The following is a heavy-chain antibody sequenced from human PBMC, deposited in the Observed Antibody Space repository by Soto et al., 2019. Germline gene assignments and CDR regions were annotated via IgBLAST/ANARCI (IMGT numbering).Heavy chain of an antibody. CDR1: GYTFTSDG. V-gene: IGHV1-18*01. CDR3: ARDARRGVIIYYYMDV. CDR2: ISAYNGNT. Sequence: GASVKVSCKASGYTFTSDGISWVRQAPGQGLEWMGWISAYNGNTNYAQKLQGRVTMTTDTSTSTAYMELRSLRSDDTAVYYCARDARRGVIIYYYMDVWGKGTTVTVSS. J-gene: IGHJ6*03. D-gene: IGHD3-10*01.